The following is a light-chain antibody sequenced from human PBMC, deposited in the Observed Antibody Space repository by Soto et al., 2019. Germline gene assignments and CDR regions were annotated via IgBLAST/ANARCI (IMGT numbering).Light chain of an antibody. CDR1: GRDIGAYNY. V-gene: IGLV2-14*01. J-gene: IGLJ1*01. CDR2: GVK. CDR3: SSYTASYFYV. Sequence: QSALTQPASVSGSPGQSITISCTGSGRDIGAYNYVSWYQQHPGKAPKLIIYGVKNRPSGVSNRFSASKSAFTASLTISGLQAEDEADYYCSSYTASYFYVFGPGTKVT.